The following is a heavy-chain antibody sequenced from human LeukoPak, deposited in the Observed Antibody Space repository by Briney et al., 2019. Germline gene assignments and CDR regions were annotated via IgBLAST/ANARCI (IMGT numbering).Heavy chain of an antibody. CDR2: IYYSGST. J-gene: IGHJ3*02. CDR1: GGSISSYY. Sequence: KPSETLSLTCTVSGGSISSYYWSWIRQPPGKGLEWIGYIYYSGSTNYNPSLKSRVTISVDTSKNQFSLKLSSVTAADTAVYYCARERQVDMATITVFDIWGQGTMVTVSS. V-gene: IGHV4-59*01. D-gene: IGHD5-24*01. CDR3: ARERQVDMATITVFDI.